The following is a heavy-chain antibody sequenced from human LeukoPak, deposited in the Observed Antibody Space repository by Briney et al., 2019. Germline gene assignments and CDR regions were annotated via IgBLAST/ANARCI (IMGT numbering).Heavy chain of an antibody. CDR1: GFTFDDYA. D-gene: IGHD4-17*01. CDR3: TRNTVTVHFDY. Sequence: HSGGSLRLXCSASGFTFDDYAVRWFRQAPGKGLEWVGFIRSKAFGGTPEYAASVRGRFTISRDDSKSIAYLQMNSLKTEDTAVYYCTRNTVTVHFDYWSQGTLVTVSS. CDR2: IRSKAFGGTP. V-gene: IGHV3-49*03. J-gene: IGHJ4*02.